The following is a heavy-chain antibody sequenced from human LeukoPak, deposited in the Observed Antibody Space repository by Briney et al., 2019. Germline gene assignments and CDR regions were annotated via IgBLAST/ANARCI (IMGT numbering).Heavy chain of an antibody. CDR3: ARDRGNFDAFDI. J-gene: IGHJ3*02. Sequence: ASVKVSCKASGYTFTSYGINWVRQAPGQGLEWMGWISAYNGNTNYAQKLQGRVTMTTDTSTSKAYMELRSLRSGDTAVYYCARDRGNFDAFDIWGQGTMVTVSS. CDR2: ISAYNGNT. D-gene: IGHD4-23*01. CDR1: GYTFTSYG. V-gene: IGHV1-18*01.